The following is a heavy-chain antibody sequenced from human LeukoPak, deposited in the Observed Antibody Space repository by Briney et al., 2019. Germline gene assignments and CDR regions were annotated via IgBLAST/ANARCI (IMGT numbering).Heavy chain of an antibody. Sequence: SETLSLTCSVSGTSISSSDLYWGWIRQPPGKGLEWIGSVFSSGTTSYNPSLKSRVTIFIDTCTNQLSLRLSSVTATDTAIHYCARRCVSPSCYLYWGQGSLVTVSS. CDR2: VFSSGTT. V-gene: IGHV4-39*01. D-gene: IGHD2-2*01. CDR1: GTSISSSDLY. J-gene: IGHJ4*02. CDR3: ARRCVSPSCYLY.